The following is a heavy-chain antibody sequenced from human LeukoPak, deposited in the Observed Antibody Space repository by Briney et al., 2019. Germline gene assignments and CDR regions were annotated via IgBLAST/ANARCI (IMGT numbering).Heavy chain of an antibody. V-gene: IGHV3-30*18. CDR2: ISYDGSNK. CDR3: AKSLNRGVAGTGEGDY. Sequence: QTGGSLRLSCAASGFTVSSNYMTWVRQAPGKGLEWVAVISYDGSNKYYADSVKGRFTISRDNSKNTLYLQMNSLRAEDTAVYYCAKSLNRGVAGTGEGDYWGQGTLVTVSS. D-gene: IGHD6-19*01. CDR1: GFTVSSNY. J-gene: IGHJ4*02.